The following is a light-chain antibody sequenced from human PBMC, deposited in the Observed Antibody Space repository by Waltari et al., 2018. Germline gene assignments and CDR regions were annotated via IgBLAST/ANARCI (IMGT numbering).Light chain of an antibody. CDR1: SSDVGGYNY. CDR2: DVS. J-gene: IGLJ2*01. V-gene: IGLV2-8*01. Sequence: QSALTQPPSASGSPGQSVTIPCPGTSSDVGGYNYVSWYQQHPGKAPKLLLYDVSKRPSGVPVRFSGSKSGNTASLTVSGLQAEDEADYYCSSYAGSNNLVFGGGTKLTVL. CDR3: SSYAGSNNLV.